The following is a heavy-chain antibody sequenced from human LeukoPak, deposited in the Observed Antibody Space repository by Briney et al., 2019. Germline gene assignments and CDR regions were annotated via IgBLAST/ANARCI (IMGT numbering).Heavy chain of an antibody. CDR2: IRYDGSNK. CDR3: AKEGVSGWYVAQDY. V-gene: IGHV3-30*02. CDR1: GFTFSSYG. D-gene: IGHD6-19*01. Sequence: PGGSLRLSCAASGFTFSSYGMHWVRQAPGKGLEWVAFIRYDGSNKYYADSVKGRFTISRDNSKNTLYLQMNSLRAEDTAVYYCAKEGVSGWYVAQDYWGQGTLVTVSS. J-gene: IGHJ4*02.